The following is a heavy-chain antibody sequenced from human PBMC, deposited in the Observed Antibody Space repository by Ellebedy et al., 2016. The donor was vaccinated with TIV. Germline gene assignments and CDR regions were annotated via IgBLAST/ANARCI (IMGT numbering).Heavy chain of an antibody. CDR1: GFTFSSYW. CDR2: INSDGSST. V-gene: IGHV3-74*01. J-gene: IGHJ6*02. Sequence: PGGSLRLSCAASGFTFSSYWMHWVRQVPGKGLVWVSRINSDGSSTSYADSVKGRFTISRDNAKNTLYLQMNSLRAEDTAVYYCARGESYRDMDVWGQGTTVTVSS. CDR3: ARGESYRDMDV. D-gene: IGHD1-26*01.